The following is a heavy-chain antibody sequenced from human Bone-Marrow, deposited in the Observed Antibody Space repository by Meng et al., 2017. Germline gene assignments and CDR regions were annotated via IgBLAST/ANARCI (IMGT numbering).Heavy chain of an antibody. J-gene: IGHJ5*02. CDR1: GGTFSSYA. CDR3: ARVVGYSGSYELDP. D-gene: IGHD1-26*01. CDR2: IIPIFGTA. Sequence: QVELGQSGAEVKKPGSSVKVSRKASGGTFSSYAISWVRQAPGQGLEWMGGIIPIFGTANYAQKFQGRVTITADKSTSTAYMELSSLRSEDTAVYYCARVVGYSGSYELDPWGQGTLVTVSS. V-gene: IGHV1-69*06.